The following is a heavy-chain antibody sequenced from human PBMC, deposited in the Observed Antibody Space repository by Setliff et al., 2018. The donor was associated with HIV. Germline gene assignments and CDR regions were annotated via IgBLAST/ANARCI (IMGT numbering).Heavy chain of an antibody. CDR1: GFTFSHAW. Sequence: GESLKISCAASGFTFSHAWMSWVRQAPGKGLESVAHIKSKTDGGTTNYAAPVEGRFTISRDDSQSTLYLQMNGLKIEDTAVYYCATKGRDVYTLEAPGWGQGTLVTVSS. D-gene: IGHD2-15*01. J-gene: IGHJ4*02. CDR3: ATKGRDVYTLEAPG. V-gene: IGHV3-15*01. CDR2: IKSKTDGGTT.